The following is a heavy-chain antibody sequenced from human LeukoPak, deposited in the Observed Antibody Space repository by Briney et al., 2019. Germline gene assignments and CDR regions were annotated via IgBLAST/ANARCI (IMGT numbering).Heavy chain of an antibody. J-gene: IGHJ5*02. V-gene: IGHV1-69*04. D-gene: IGHD6-6*01. CDR2: IIPILGLA. CDR3: ARDKYSSSSLYNWFDP. Sequence: ASVKVSCKASVGTFSSYAIIWVRQAPGQGLEWMGSIIPILGLANYAQKFPGRVTITADKSTSTDYMELSSLRSEDTAVYYCARDKYSSSSLYNWFDPWGQGTLVTVSS. CDR1: VGTFSSYA.